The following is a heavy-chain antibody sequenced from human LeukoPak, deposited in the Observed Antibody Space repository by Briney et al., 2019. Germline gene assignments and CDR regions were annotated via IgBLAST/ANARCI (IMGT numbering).Heavy chain of an antibody. CDR2: INPSGGST. CDR3: ARNSNYGYYYMDV. J-gene: IGHJ6*03. Sequence: GASVKVSCKASGYTFTGYYMHWVRQAPGQGLEWMGIINPSGGSTSYAQKFQGRVTMTRDMSTSTVYMELSSLRSEDTAVYYCARNSNYGYYYMDVWGKGTTVTVSS. CDR1: GYTFTGYY. V-gene: IGHV1-46*01. D-gene: IGHD4-11*01.